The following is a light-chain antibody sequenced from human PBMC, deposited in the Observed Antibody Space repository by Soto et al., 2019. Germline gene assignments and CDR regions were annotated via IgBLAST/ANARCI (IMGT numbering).Light chain of an antibody. CDR3: QTYNTAPYT. CDR2: DTS. CDR1: QSVSIK. V-gene: IGKV3-15*01. Sequence: ELVITQSPATLSVSPGERGTLSCRASQSVSIKLAWYQQKPGQAPRLLIYDTSTRATGIPARFSGSGSGTEFTLTISSLRSEDAATYYCQTYNTAPYTVGPGTRLEIK. J-gene: IGKJ5*01.